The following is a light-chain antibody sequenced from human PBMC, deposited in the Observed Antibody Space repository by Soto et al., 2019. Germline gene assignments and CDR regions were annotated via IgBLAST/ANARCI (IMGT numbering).Light chain of an antibody. CDR3: AAWDDSLNGVV. CDR2: SNN. CDR1: SSNIGSKT. V-gene: IGLV1-44*01. Sequence: QSVLTRPPSASGTPGQRVTISCSGSSSNIGSKTVIWYQQLPGTAPKLLIYSNNQRPSGVPDRFSGSKSGTSASLAISGLQSEDEADYYCAAWDDSLNGVVFGEGTLLTVL. J-gene: IGLJ2*01.